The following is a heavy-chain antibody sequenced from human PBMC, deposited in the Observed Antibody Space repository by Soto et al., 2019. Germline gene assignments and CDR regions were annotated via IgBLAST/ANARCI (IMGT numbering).Heavy chain of an antibody. CDR1: GASISTSY. V-gene: IGHV4-59*01. CDR3: ARGGNRSSYISSGVGGFDY. CDR2: IYHTGST. D-gene: IGHD2-15*01. J-gene: IGHJ4*02. Sequence: SETLSLTCTVSGASISTSYWSWIRQPPGKGLEWIGYIYHTGSTNYNPSLKSRVTMSLDTSKNQFSLSLSSLTTADTAFYFCARGGNRSSYISSGVGGFDYWGQGTLVTVSS.